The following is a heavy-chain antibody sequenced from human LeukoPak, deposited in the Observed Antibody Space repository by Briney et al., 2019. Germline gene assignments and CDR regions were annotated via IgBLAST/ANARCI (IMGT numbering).Heavy chain of an antibody. CDR3: AREYSSSRGAFDI. D-gene: IGHD6-13*01. Sequence: ASVKVSFKASGYTFTGYYMHWVRQAPGQGLEWMGWINPNSGGTNYAQKFQGRVTMTRDTSISTAYMELSRLRSDDTAVYYCAREYSSSRGAFDIWGQGTMVTVSS. CDR1: GYTFTGYY. J-gene: IGHJ3*02. CDR2: INPNSGGT. V-gene: IGHV1-2*02.